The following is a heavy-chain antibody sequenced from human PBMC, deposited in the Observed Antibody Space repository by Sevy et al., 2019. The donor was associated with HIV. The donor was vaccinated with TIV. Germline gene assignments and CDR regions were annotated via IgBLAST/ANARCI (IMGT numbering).Heavy chain of an antibody. CDR2: ISYHVTNK. J-gene: IGHJ4*02. Sequence: GGSLRLSCVASGFSFSSYGMHWVRQAPGKGLEWVALISYHVTNKYYGDSVRGRFTVSRDNSRNTLYLQMDSLRAEDTAVYYCAKISEEYIQTWYPPDYWGQGTPVTVSS. D-gene: IGHD5-18*01. V-gene: IGHV3-30*18. CDR3: AKISEEYIQTWYPPDY. CDR1: GFSFSSYG.